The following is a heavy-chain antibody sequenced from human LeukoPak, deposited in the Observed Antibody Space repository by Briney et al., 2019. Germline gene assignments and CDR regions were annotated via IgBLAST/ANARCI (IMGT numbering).Heavy chain of an antibody. J-gene: IGHJ6*01. CDR3: ATPRESTSWPPPNLNYYYYYGMNV. V-gene: IGHV1-69*13. Sequence: ASVKVSCKTSRGTFSSYVISWVRQAPGQGLEWMGGIIPIFGTANYAQKFQGRVTITADESTSTAYMERSSLRSGETAVYDCATPRESTSWPPPNLNYYYYYGMNVWGKGATVTVSP. D-gene: IGHD2-2*01. CDR2: IIPIFGTA. CDR1: RGTFSSYV.